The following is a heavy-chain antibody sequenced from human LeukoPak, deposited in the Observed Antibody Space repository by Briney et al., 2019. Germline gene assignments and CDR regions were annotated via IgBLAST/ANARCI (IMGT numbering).Heavy chain of an antibody. CDR1: GVSISSSYSY. J-gene: IGHJ4*02. CDR2: IYYTGNT. Sequence: PSETLSLTCTVSGVSISSSYSYWGWIRQPPGMGLEWIGSIYYTGNTYNASLKSQVSISIDTSKNQFSLKLTSVTAADTAVYYCARQTGSGLFILPGGQGTLVTVSS. V-gene: IGHV4-39*01. CDR3: ARQTGSGLFILP. D-gene: IGHD3/OR15-3a*01.